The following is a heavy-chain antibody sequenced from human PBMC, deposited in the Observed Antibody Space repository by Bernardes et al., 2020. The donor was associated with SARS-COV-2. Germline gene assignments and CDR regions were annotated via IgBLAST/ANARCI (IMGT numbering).Heavy chain of an antibody. Sequence: GGSLRLFCAASGFTFSSYAMHWVRQAPGKGLEWVAVISYDGSNKYYADSVKGRFTISRDNSKNTLYLQMNSLRAEDTAVYYCARTTPWLDYWGQGTLVTVSS. V-gene: IGHV3-30-3*01. D-gene: IGHD1-1*01. CDR1: GFTFSSYA. J-gene: IGHJ4*02. CDR2: ISYDGSNK. CDR3: ARTTPWLDY.